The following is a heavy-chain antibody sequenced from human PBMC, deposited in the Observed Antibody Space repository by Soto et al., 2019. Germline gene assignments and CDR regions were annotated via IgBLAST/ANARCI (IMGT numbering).Heavy chain of an antibody. J-gene: IGHJ5*02. Sequence: SDTLSLTCTVSGVSIRDYYWIWIRQAPGKGLDWIGYIHSSGYTNYNPSLKSRVVMSIDTSKNLFSLKLSSVTAADTAVYYCAKQSAAFWLDPWGQGTLVTVFS. D-gene: IGHD6-25*01. CDR2: IHSSGYT. V-gene: IGHV4-59*01. CDR3: AKQSAAFWLDP. CDR1: GVSIRDYY.